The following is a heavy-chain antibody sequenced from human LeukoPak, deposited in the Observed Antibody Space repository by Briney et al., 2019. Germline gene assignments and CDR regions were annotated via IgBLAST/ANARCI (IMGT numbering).Heavy chain of an antibody. CDR1: VFTFSSYW. J-gene: IGHJ5*02. V-gene: IGHV3-74*01. CDR3: PRDRDYEIVDP. CDR2: INTDGSST. D-gene: IGHD4-17*01. Sequence: GGSLRLSCAASVFTFSSYWMHWVRQAPGKGLVWVSHINTDGSSTSYADSVKGRFTISRDNAKNTLYLQMNSLRAEDTAVYYCPRDRDYEIVDPCGQGSLVTVSS.